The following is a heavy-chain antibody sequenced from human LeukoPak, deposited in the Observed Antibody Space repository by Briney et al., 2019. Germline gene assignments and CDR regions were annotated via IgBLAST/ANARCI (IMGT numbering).Heavy chain of an antibody. CDR1: GYTFTSYA. V-gene: IGHV7-4-1*02. Sequence: ASVKVSCKASGYTFTSYAMNWVRQAPGQGLEWMGWLNTNTGNPTYAQGFTGRFVFSLDTSVSTAHLQISSLKAEDTAVYYCARGGVGSLGASTQYYYGMDVWGQGTTVTVSS. CDR2: LNTNTGNP. J-gene: IGHJ6*02. CDR3: ARGGVGSLGASTQYYYGMDV. D-gene: IGHD3-10*01.